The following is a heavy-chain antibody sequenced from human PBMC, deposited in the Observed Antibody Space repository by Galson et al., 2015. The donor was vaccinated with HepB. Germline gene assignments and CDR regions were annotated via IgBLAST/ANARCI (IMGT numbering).Heavy chain of an antibody. CDR3: TRIALSGSYWYFDY. CDR2: ISTTSDNK. D-gene: IGHD1-26*01. J-gene: IGHJ4*02. CDR1: GFTFSSYT. V-gene: IGHV3-48*01. Sequence: SLRLSCAASGFTFSSYTMNWVRQAPGKGLERISYISTTSDNKFSADSVKGRFIISRDNAKNLLYLQMNSLRAEDTAVYYCTRIALSGSYWYFDYWGQGSLVTVSS.